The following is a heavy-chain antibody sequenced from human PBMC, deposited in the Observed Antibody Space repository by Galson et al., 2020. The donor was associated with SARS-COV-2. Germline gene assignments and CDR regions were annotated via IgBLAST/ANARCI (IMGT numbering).Heavy chain of an antibody. J-gene: IGHJ5*01. D-gene: IGHD1-1*01. CDR2: IKEDGSEK. Sequence: GESLKISCSASGFTFRNYWMSWVRQAPGKGLEWVASIKEDGSEKYYVDSVKGRVTISRDNTYDTLFLEMNGLRAEDTAVYYCARTRRPTTGTTRGWFDSWGQGTLVTVSS. CDR1: GFTFRNYW. V-gene: IGHV3-7*05. CDR3: ARTRRPTTGTTRGWFDS.